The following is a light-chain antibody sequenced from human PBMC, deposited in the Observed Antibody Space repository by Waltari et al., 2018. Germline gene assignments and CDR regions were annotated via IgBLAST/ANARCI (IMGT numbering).Light chain of an antibody. CDR3: SSYAGGSSLM. CDR2: EVT. CDR1: STDVEGYDP. V-gene: IGLV2-8*01. J-gene: IGLJ3*02. Sequence: QSALPQPPSASGSLGQSITIPCPGISTDVEGYDPVSWYQQHPGKAPKLLIYEVTKRPSGVPDRFSGSKSDNTASLAVSGLQAEDEADYYCSSYAGGSSLMFGGGTKLTVL.